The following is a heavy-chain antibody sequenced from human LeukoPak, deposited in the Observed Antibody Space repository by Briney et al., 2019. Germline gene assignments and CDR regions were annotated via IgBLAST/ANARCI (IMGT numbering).Heavy chain of an antibody. V-gene: IGHV3-66*01. Sequence: GGSLRLSCAASGFTVSSNYMSWVRQAPGKGPEWVSVIYSGGTTYYADSVKGRFTISRDNSKNTLYLQMNSLRAEDTAVYYCARAGWVGAYLDYWGQGTLVTVSS. CDR2: IYSGGTT. CDR1: GFTVSSNY. D-gene: IGHD1-26*01. J-gene: IGHJ4*02. CDR3: ARAGWVGAYLDY.